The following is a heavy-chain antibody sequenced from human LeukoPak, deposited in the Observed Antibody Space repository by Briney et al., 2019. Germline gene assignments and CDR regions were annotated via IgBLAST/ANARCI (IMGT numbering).Heavy chain of an antibody. V-gene: IGHV1-58*01. CDR3: AADRGGCRSICLFDY. D-gene: IGHD2-2*01. CDR2: IVVGSGET. J-gene: IGHJ4*02. CDR1: GFTFSDSV. Sequence: SVKVSCKASGFTFSDSVVQWVRQARGQRLEWIGWIVVGSGETSFAQKFQERVTITRDMSTSTADMELSGLRSEDTAVYYCAADRGGCRSICLFDYWGQGTLVTVSS.